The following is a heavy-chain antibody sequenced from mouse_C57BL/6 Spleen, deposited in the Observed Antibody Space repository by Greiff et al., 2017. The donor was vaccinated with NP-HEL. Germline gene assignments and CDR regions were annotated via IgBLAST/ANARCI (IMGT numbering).Heavy chain of an antibody. CDR2: ISSGGDYT. CDR1: GFTFSSYA. Sequence: EVMLVESGEGLVKPGGSLKLSCAASGFTFSSYAMSWVRQTPEKRLEWVAYISSGGDYTYYADTVKGRFTISRDNARNTLYLQMSRLKSEDTAMDYCTRQPYDSNHIYAMDYWGQGTSVTVSS. J-gene: IGHJ4*01. D-gene: IGHD2-5*01. V-gene: IGHV5S21*01. CDR3: TRQPYDSNHIYAMDY.